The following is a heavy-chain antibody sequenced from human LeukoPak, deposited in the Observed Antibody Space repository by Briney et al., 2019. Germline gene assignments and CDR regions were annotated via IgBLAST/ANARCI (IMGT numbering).Heavy chain of an antibody. CDR1: GGSISTYY. J-gene: IGHJ4*02. CDR2: IYYSGRT. Sequence: SGTLSLTCTVSGGSISTYYWNWIRRPPGRRLEWIGFIYYSGRTNYNPSLKSRVTISVDTSQNQFSLKLSSVTAADTAVYYCARVRNQYDTSGYYPFDSWGQGTLVTVSS. CDR3: ARVRNQYDTSGYYPFDS. D-gene: IGHD3-22*01. V-gene: IGHV4-59*01.